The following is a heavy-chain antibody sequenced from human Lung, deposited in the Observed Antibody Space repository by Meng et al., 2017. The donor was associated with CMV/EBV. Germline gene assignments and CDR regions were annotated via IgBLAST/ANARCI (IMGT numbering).Heavy chain of an antibody. D-gene: IGHD6-6*01. J-gene: IGHJ3*02. Sequence: ASXXVSXKVSGNTLTELSVDWIRQSPGKGLEWMGGFEPEDGETAYAQKFQGRVTITKDTSTNTAYMELSSLRSEDTAVYYCAATSSSYFFDAFDIWGQGTMVTVSS. CDR2: FEPEDGET. CDR3: AATSSSYFFDAFDI. CDR1: GNTLTELS. V-gene: IGHV1-24*01.